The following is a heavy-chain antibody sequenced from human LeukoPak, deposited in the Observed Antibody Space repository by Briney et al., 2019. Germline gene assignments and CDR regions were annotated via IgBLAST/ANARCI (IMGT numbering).Heavy chain of an antibody. CDR1: GFTVSSNY. CDR3: ARIGDAYYFDY. Sequence: PGGPLRLSCAASGFTVSSNYMSWVRQAPGKGLEWVSVIYSGGSTYYADSVKGRFTISRDNSKNTLYLQMNSLRAEDTAVYYCARIGDAYYFDYWGQGTLVTVSS. D-gene: IGHD4-17*01. J-gene: IGHJ4*02. CDR2: IYSGGST. V-gene: IGHV3-53*01.